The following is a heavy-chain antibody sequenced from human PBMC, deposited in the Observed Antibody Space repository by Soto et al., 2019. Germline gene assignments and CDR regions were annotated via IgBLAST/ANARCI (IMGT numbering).Heavy chain of an antibody. CDR2: ISYDGSNK. J-gene: IGHJ6*02. Sequence: QVQLVESGGGVVQPWRSLKLSCAASGFTFSSYAMHWVRQAPGKGLEWVAVISYDGSNKYYADSVKGRFTISRDNSKNTLYLQMNSLRAEDTAVYYCARSHYYYGMDVWGQGTTVTVSS. V-gene: IGHV3-30-3*01. CDR1: GFTFSSYA. CDR3: ARSHYYYGMDV.